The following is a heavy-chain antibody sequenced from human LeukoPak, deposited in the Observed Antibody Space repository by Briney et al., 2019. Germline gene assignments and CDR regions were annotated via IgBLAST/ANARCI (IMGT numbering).Heavy chain of an antibody. CDR3: TKSVMGYCSSTSCYFDY. CDR2: TSGSGAGT. CDR1: GFTFSSYA. J-gene: IGHJ4*02. D-gene: IGHD2-2*01. V-gene: IGHV3-23*01. Sequence: QPGGSLRLFCAASGFTFSSYAMSWVRQAPGRGLEWVSITSGSGAGTYNADSVKGRFTISRDNSENTLYLQMDSLGGEDTAVYYCTKSVMGYCSSTSCYFDYWGQGTLVTVSS.